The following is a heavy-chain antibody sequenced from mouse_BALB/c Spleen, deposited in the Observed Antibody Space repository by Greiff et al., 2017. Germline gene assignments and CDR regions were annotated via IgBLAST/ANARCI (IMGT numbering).Heavy chain of an antibody. V-gene: IGHV5-6-5*01. CDR3: ARNYDGYYGWYFDV. D-gene: IGHD2-3*01. Sequence: DVKLVESGGGLVKPGGSLKLSCAASGFTFSRYAMSWVRQTPEKRLEWVASISSGGSTYYPDSVKGRFTISRDNARNILYLQMSSLRSEDTAMYYCARNYDGYYGWYFDVWGAGTTVTVSS. CDR1: GFTFSRYA. CDR2: ISSGGST. J-gene: IGHJ1*01.